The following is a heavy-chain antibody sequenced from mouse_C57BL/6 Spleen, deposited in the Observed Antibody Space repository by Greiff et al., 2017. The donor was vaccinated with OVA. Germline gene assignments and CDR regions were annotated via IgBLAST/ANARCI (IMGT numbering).Heavy chain of an antibody. D-gene: IGHD1-1*01. Sequence: QVQLQQPGAELVRPGTSVKLSCKASGYTFTSYWMHWVKQSPGQGLEWIGVIDPSDSYTNYNQKFKGKATLTVDTSSSTAYMQLSSLTSEDSAVYYCARSLYYYGSSFYAMDYWGQGTSVTVSS. J-gene: IGHJ4*01. CDR2: IDPSDSYT. CDR1: GYTFTSYW. V-gene: IGHV1-59*01. CDR3: ARSLYYYGSSFYAMDY.